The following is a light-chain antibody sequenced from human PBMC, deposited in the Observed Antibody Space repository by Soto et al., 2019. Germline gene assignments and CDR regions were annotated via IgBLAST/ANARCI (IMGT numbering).Light chain of an antibody. Sequence: QAVVTQPPSASGTPGQRVTISCSGSSSNIGSNYVYWYQQLPGTAPKLLIYRSNQRPSGVPDRFSGSKSGTSASLAISGLRSEDEADYYCAAWDDSLSGEVFGGGTKVTVL. V-gene: IGLV1-47*01. CDR3: AAWDDSLSGEV. CDR2: RSN. J-gene: IGLJ2*01. CDR1: SSNIGSNY.